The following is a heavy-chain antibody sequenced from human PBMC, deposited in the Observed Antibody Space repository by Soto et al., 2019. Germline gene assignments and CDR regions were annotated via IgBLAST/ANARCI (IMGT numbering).Heavy chain of an antibody. D-gene: IGHD3-22*01. J-gene: IGHJ4*02. V-gene: IGHV3-23*01. Sequence: PGGSLRLSCAASGFTFSSYAMHWVRQAPGKGLEWVSAISGSASNKHFADSVKGRFTISRDNSKNTLYLQMNSLRAEDTAVYYCARDRSYYDSSGSYSPPYWGQGTLVTVSS. CDR3: ARDRSYYDSSGSYSPPY. CDR1: GFTFSSYA. CDR2: ISGSASNK.